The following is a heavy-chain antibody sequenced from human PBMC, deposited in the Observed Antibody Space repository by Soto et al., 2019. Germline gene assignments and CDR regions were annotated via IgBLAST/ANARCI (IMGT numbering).Heavy chain of an antibody. CDR3: AREPAPQDNDNYTGYFHFDY. V-gene: IGHV3-30-3*01. Sequence: QVQLVESGGGVVQPGRSLRLSCAASGFSFSTYAMHWVRQTPGKGLEWVAVISYDGDHKYYTDSVKGRFTISRDNSKNTLYLLMNSLRIEDTTIYYCAREPAPQDNDNYTGYFHFDYWGQGTLVTVSS. CDR2: ISYDGDHK. CDR1: GFSFSTYA. J-gene: IGHJ4*02. D-gene: IGHD3-9*01.